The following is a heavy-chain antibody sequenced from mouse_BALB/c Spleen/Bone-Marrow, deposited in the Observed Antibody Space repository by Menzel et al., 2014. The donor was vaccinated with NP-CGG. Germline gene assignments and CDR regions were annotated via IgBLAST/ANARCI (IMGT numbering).Heavy chain of an antibody. V-gene: IGHV1S16*01. J-gene: IGHJ2*01. Sequence: VQLQQSGAKLVKPGASVKLSCKASGYTFTSYYMYWVKQRPGQGLEWIGEINPSNGGTNFNEKFKSKATLTVDKSSSTAYMQLSSLTSEDSAVYYCTRWYYGNYFDYWGQGTTLTVSS. CDR3: TRWYYGNYFDY. D-gene: IGHD2-1*01. CDR1: GYTFTSYY. CDR2: INPSNGGT.